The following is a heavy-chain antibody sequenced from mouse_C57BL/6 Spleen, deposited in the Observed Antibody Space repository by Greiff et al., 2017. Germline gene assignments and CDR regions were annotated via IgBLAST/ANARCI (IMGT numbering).Heavy chain of an antibody. CDR3: AIAITTVVATGAMDY. V-gene: IGHV1-74*01. D-gene: IGHD1-1*01. J-gene: IGHJ4*01. CDR1: GYTFTSYW. Sequence: QVQLQQPGAELVKPGASVKVSCKASGYTFTSYWMHWVKQRPGQGLEWIGRIHPSDSDTNYNQKFKGKATLTVDKSSSTAYMQLSSLTSEDSAVYYCAIAITTVVATGAMDYWGQGTSVTVSS. CDR2: IHPSDSDT.